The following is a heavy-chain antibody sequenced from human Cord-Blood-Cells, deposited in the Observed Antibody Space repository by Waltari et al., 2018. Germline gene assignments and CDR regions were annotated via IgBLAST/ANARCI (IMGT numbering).Heavy chain of an antibody. CDR3: ARSGYSYGYYYYYGMDV. V-gene: IGHV3-30-3*01. J-gene: IGHJ6*02. CDR2: ISYDGSNK. D-gene: IGHD5-18*01. Sequence: QVQLVESGGGVVQPGRSLRLSCAASGFTFSSYAMHWVRQAPGKGLEWVAVISYDGSNKYYADSVKGRFTISRDNSKNTLYLQMNSLRAEDTAVYYCARSGYSYGYYYYYGMDVWGQGTTVTVSS. CDR1: GFTFSSYA.